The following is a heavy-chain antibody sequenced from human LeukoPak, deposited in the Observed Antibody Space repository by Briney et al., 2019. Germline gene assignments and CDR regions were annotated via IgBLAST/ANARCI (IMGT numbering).Heavy chain of an antibody. V-gene: IGHV1-2*02. CDR2: INPNSGGT. CDR3: ARESTMVRGVVLTYYYYYYMDV. Sequence: ASVKVSCKASGYTFTGYYMHWVRQAPGQGLEWMGWINPNSGGTNYAQKFQGRVTMTRDTAISTAYMELSRLRSDDTAVYYCARESTMVRGVVLTYYYYYYMDVWGKGTTVTVSS. D-gene: IGHD3-10*01. CDR1: GYTFTGYY. J-gene: IGHJ6*03.